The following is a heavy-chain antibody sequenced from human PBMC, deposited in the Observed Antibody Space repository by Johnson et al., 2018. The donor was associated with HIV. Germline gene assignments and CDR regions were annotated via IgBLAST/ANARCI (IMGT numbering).Heavy chain of an antibody. D-gene: IGHD5/OR15-5a*01. CDR3: ALYPPDAFDI. CDR2: ISYDGSNK. J-gene: IGHJ3*02. Sequence: QVQLVESGGGAVQPGRSLRLSCVVSGFTFSSYAVHWVRQAPGKGLEWVAVISYDGSNKYYADSVKGRFTISRDNSKNTLYLQMNSLRAEDTAVYYCALYPPDAFDIWGQGTMVTVSS. CDR1: GFTFSSYA. V-gene: IGHV3-30*04.